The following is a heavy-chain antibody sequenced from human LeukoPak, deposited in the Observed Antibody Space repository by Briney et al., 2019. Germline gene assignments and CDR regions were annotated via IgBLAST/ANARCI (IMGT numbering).Heavy chain of an antibody. V-gene: IGHV3-11*01. CDR2: ISPGGDTI. CDR3: ASGRDIAVAGPGGYFDY. D-gene: IGHD6-19*01. J-gene: IGHJ4*01. CDR1: GFTFSDYH. Sequence: AGGSLRLSCAPSGFTFSDYHMNWIRQAPGKGLEWVSYISPGGDTIYFADSVKGRFTISRDNAKSSLYLQMNSLTAEDTAVYYCASGRDIAVAGPGGYFDYWGQGTLVTVSS.